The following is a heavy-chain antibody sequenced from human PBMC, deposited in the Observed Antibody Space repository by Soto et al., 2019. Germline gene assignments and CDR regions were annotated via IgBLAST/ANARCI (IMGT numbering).Heavy chain of an antibody. CDR3: ARDSPYSSSWLDLDY. J-gene: IGHJ4*02. CDR1: GFTFSSYG. V-gene: IGHV3-33*01. D-gene: IGHD6-13*01. CDR2: IWYDGSNK. Sequence: QVQLVESGGGVVQPGRSLRLSCAASGFTFSSYGMHWVRQAPGKGLEWVAVIWYDGSNKYYADSVKGRFTISRDNSMNALYLQMNSLRAEDTAVYYCARDSPYSSSWLDLDYWGQGTLVTVSS.